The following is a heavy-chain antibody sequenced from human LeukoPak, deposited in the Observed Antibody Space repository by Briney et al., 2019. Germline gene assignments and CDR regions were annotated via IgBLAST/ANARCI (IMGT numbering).Heavy chain of an antibody. Sequence: GGSLRLSCAASGFTFSSYAMSWVRQAPGKGLEWVSAISGSGGSTYYADSVMGRFTISRDNSKNTLYLQMNSLRAEDTAVYYCARYYDSSGYYWGHFDYWGQGTLVTVSS. V-gene: IGHV3-23*01. J-gene: IGHJ4*02. CDR1: GFTFSSYA. D-gene: IGHD3-22*01. CDR2: ISGSGGST. CDR3: ARYYDSSGYYWGHFDY.